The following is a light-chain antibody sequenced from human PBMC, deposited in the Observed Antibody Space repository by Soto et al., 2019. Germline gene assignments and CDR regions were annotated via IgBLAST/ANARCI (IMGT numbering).Light chain of an antibody. CDR2: EVS. CDR3: SSYTGSSTPPYV. Sequence: QSVLTQPASVSGSPGQSITISCTGTSNDVGGYNYVSWYQQHPGKAPKLMIYEVSNRPSGVSNRFSGSKSGNTASLTISGLQAEDEADYYCSSYTGSSTPPYVLGTGT. J-gene: IGLJ1*01. CDR1: SNDVGGYNY. V-gene: IGLV2-14*01.